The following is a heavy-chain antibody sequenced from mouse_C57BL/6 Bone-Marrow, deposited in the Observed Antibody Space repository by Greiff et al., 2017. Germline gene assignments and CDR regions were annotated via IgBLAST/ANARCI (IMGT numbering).Heavy chain of an antibody. CDR1: GFTFSSYA. D-gene: IGHD1-1*01. J-gene: IGHJ1*03. Sequence: EVKLVESGGGLVKPGGSLKLSCAASGFTFSSYAMSWVRQTPEKRLEWVATISDGGSYTYYPDNVKGRFTISRDNAKNNLYLQMRHLKSEDTAMYYCARDRRATVLAPAFDVWGTGTTVTVSS. V-gene: IGHV5-4*01. CDR2: ISDGGSYT. CDR3: ARDRRATVLAPAFDV.